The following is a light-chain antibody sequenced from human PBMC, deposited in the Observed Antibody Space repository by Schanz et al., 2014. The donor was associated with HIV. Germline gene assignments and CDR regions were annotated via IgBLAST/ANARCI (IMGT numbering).Light chain of an antibody. Sequence: EVVMTQSPATLSLSPGERATLSCRASQSVNNNLAWYQQKPGQAPRLLIYGATRATDIPDRFSGSGSGTDFTLTISGLEPKDFAVYYCQYFGNSGGTFGGGTKVEIK. J-gene: IGKJ4*01. V-gene: IGKV3-20*01. CDR1: QSVNNN. CDR2: GA. CDR3: QYFGNSGGT.